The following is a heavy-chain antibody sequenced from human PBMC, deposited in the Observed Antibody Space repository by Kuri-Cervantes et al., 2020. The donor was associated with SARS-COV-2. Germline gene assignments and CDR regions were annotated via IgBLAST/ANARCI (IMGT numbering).Heavy chain of an antibody. V-gene: IGHV3-48*03. CDR3: APRGEGSGFDY. J-gene: IGHJ4*02. CDR1: GFTFSSYE. Sequence: GESLKISCAASGFTFSSYEMNWVRQAPGKGLEWVSYISSSGSNIYYADSVKGRFTISRDNAKNSLYLQMNSLRAEDTAVYYCAPRGEGSGFDYWGQGTLVTVSS. CDR2: ISSSGSNI. D-gene: IGHD3-16*01.